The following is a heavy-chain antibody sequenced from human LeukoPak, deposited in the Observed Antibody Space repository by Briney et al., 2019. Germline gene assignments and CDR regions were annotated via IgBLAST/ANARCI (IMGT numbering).Heavy chain of an antibody. CDR3: ARTSGGRWLQFYYFDY. CDR2: IYPGDSDT. J-gene: IGHJ4*02. CDR1: GYSFTSYW. D-gene: IGHD5-24*01. Sequence: GESLQISCKGSGYSFTSYWIGWVRQMPGKGLEWMGIIYPGDSDTRYSPSFQGQVTISADKSISTAYLQWSSLKASDTAMYYCARTSGGRWLQFYYFDYWGQGTLVTVSS. V-gene: IGHV5-51*01.